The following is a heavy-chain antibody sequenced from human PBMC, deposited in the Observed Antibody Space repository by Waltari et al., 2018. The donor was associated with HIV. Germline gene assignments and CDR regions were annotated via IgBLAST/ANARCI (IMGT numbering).Heavy chain of an antibody. J-gene: IGHJ4*02. CDR2: INPNSGGT. Sequence: QVQLVQSGAEVKKPGASVKVSCKASGYTFTDYYMHWVRQAPGQGLEWMGLINPNSGGTNDAQRFQGRVTMTRDTSISTAYMELSRLRSDDTAVYYCARDLMIVVAYFDYWGQGTLVTVSS. CDR1: GYTFTDYY. CDR3: ARDLMIVVAYFDY. D-gene: IGHD3-22*01. V-gene: IGHV1-2*02.